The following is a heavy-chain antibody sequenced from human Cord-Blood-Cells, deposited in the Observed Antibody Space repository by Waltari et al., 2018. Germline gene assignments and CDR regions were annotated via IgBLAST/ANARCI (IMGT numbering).Heavy chain of an antibody. Sequence: QLQLQESGPGLVKPSETLSLTCTVSGGSISSSSYYWGWIRQPPGKGLEWIGSIDYSGSTYYNPSLKSRVTISVDTSKNQFSLKLSSVTAADTAVYYCARHPYSSSSGYFDYWGQGTLVTVSS. V-gene: IGHV4-39*01. J-gene: IGHJ4*02. D-gene: IGHD6-6*01. CDR3: ARHPYSSSSGYFDY. CDR1: GGSISSSSYY. CDR2: IDYSGST.